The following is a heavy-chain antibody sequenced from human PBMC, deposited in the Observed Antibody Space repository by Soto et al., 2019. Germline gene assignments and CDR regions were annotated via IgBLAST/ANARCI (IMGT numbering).Heavy chain of an antibody. CDR2: ISYDGSNK. V-gene: IGHV3-30-3*01. CDR1: GFTFSSYA. D-gene: IGHD3-16*01. J-gene: IGHJ3*02. Sequence: PGGSLRLSCAASGFTFSSYAVHWVRQAPGKGLDWVAIISYDGSNKYYADSVKGRFTISRDNSKNTLYLQMNNLRVEDTAVYYCARAQYYDYVWGSLTGGAFDIWGQAIMVTVS. CDR3: ARAQYYDYVWGSLTGGAFDI.